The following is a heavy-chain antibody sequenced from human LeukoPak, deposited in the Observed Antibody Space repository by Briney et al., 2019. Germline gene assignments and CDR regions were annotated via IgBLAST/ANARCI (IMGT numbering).Heavy chain of an antibody. Sequence: KTSETLSLTCNVSGGSIRGYYWSWIRQPPGKGLEWIGYIYSSGSTNYNPSLKSRVTISVDTSKNQFSLKLSSVTAADTAVYYCARDRPAGDYAFDYWGQGTLVTVSS. CDR3: ARDRPAGDYAFDY. J-gene: IGHJ4*02. D-gene: IGHD4-17*01. CDR2: IYSSGST. V-gene: IGHV4-59*12. CDR1: GGSIRGYY.